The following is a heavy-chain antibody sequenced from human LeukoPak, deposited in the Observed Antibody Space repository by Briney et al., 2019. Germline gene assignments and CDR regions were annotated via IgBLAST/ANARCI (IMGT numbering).Heavy chain of an antibody. J-gene: IGHJ4*02. V-gene: IGHV3-7*01. CDR3: ARDRKQQLSDY. CDR2: IKQDGSEK. Sequence: GGPLRLSCAASGFTFSSYWMSWVRQAPGKGLEWVANIKQDGSEKYYVDSVKGRFTISRDNAKNSLYLQMNSLRAEDTAVYYCARDRKQQLSDYWGQGTLVTVSS. D-gene: IGHD6-13*01. CDR1: GFTFSSYW.